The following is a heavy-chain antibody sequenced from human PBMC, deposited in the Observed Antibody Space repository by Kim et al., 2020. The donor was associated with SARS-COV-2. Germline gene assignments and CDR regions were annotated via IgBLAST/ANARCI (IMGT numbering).Heavy chain of an antibody. Sequence: GGSLRLSCEASGFTFSRHGMHWVRQAPGKGLEWLAVIANDGTNEQYADSVKGRFSISRDNTNKMVFLQMNSLRLEDTAVYFCAKDSSSGWDSEGLGFDY. J-gene: IGHJ4*01. CDR1: GFTFSRHG. CDR2: IANDGTNE. CDR3: AKDSSSGWDSEGLGFDY. D-gene: IGHD6-19*01. V-gene: IGHV3-30*18.